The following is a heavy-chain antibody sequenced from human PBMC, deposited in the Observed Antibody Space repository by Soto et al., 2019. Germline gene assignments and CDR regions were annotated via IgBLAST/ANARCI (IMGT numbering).Heavy chain of an antibody. CDR1: VFSFTHYL. CDR2: IYPSDSAT. V-gene: IGHV5-51*01. J-gene: IGHJ5*02. Sequence: XESLKLSCQCSVFSFTHYLIGWVRQVPGKGLEWMGVIYPSDSATRYNPSFQGQVAMSADPSISTAYLQWSSLKASDTAIYFCARGSLKAGTPPAEFEPCGQGTQVTVSS. CDR3: ARGSLKAGTPPAEFEP. D-gene: IGHD2-2*01.